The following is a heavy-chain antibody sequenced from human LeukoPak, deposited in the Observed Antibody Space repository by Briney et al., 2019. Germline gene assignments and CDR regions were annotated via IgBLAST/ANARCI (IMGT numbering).Heavy chain of an antibody. CDR3: ARIGVLLASDY. J-gene: IGHJ4*02. D-gene: IGHD2-15*01. CDR2: IYSGGNT. V-gene: IGHV3-66*01. Sequence: GGSLRLSCAASGFTVSSNYMTWVRQAPGKGLEWASVIYSGGNTYYADSVKGRFTISRDNAKNSQYLQINSLRAEDTAVYYCARIGVLLASDYWGQGILVTVSS. CDR1: GFTVSSNY.